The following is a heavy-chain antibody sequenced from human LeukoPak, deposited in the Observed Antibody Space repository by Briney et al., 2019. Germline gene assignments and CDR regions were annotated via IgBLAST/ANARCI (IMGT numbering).Heavy chain of an antibody. CDR1: GFTFSSYW. Sequence: GGSLRLSCAASGFTFSSYWMHWVRQAPGKGLVWVSRINSDERITTYADSVKGRFTISRDNAKNTLYLQMNSLRAEDTAVYYCARGLYYYGSSGFLGYWGQGTRVTVSS. V-gene: IGHV3-74*01. J-gene: IGHJ4*02. CDR3: ARGLYYYGSSGFLGY. CDR2: INSDERIT. D-gene: IGHD3-22*01.